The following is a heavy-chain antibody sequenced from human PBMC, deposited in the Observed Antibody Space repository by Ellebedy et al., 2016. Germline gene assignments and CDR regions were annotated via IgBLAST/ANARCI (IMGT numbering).Heavy chain of an antibody. CDR2: IYPSGGGT. Sequence: ASVKVSCXASGYTFTNYFVHWVRQTPGQGLEWLGIIYPSGGGTSYSQKFQGRVTMTRDTSTNTVYMELSSLTSEDTAVYYCVRVNGWQGSDYWGQGTLVTVSS. V-gene: IGHV1-46*01. CDR1: GYTFTNYF. D-gene: IGHD6-19*01. J-gene: IGHJ4*02. CDR3: VRVNGWQGSDY.